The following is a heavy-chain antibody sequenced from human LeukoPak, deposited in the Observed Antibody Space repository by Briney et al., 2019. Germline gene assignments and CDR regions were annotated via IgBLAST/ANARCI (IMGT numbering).Heavy chain of an antibody. CDR3: AKQRRALVVPSTLDY. V-gene: IGHV3-23*01. CDR1: GFTFNYYA. CDR2: ISGSGSST. J-gene: IGHJ4*02. Sequence: GGSLRLSCAASGFTFNYYALSWVRQAPGKGLQWVSAISGSGSSTYHADSVQGRFTTSRDNSKNTLYLHMVSLRAEDTAIYYCAKQRRALVVPSTLDYWGQGTLVTLSS. D-gene: IGHD2-2*01.